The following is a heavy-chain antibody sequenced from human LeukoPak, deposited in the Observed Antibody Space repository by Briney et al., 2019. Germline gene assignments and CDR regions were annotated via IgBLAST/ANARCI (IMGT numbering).Heavy chain of an antibody. CDR3: ARARYYYGSGSYYDYYFDY. Sequence: SETLSLTCAVYGGSFSGYYWSWIRQPPGKGLEWIGEINHSGSTNYNPSLKSRVTISVDTSKNQFSLKLSSVTAADTAVYYCARARYYYGSGSYYDYYFDYWGQGTLVTVSS. V-gene: IGHV4-34*01. CDR1: GGSFSGYY. J-gene: IGHJ4*02. D-gene: IGHD3-10*01. CDR2: INHSGST.